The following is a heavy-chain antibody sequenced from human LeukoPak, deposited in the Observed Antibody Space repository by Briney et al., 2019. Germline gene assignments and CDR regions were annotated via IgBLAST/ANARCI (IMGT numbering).Heavy chain of an antibody. V-gene: IGHV3-23*01. CDR1: GFTFSNYA. Sequence: GGSLRLSCAASGFTFSNYAMSWVRQAPGKGLEWVSAISGSGGSTYYADSVKGRSTFSRDNSKNTLYLQMNSLRAEDTAVYYCARHYDSSGYYYLDYWGQGTLVTVSS. CDR3: ARHYDSSGYYYLDY. CDR2: ISGSGGST. D-gene: IGHD3-22*01. J-gene: IGHJ4*02.